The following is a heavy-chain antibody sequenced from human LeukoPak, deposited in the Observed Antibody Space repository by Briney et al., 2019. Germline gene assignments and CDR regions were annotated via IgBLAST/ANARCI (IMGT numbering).Heavy chain of an antibody. CDR1: GFTFSSYW. Sequence: PGGSLRLSCAASGFTFSSYWMSWVRQAPGKGLEWVANIKQDGSEKYYVDSVKGRFAISRDNAKNSLYLQMNSLRAEDTAVYYCAREATEDAFDIWGQGTMVTVSS. J-gene: IGHJ3*02. CDR2: IKQDGSEK. V-gene: IGHV3-7*01. CDR3: AREATEDAFDI. D-gene: IGHD5-24*01.